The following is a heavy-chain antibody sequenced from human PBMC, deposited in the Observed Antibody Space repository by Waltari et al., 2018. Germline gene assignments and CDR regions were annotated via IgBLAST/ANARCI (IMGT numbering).Heavy chain of an antibody. Sequence: QVQLVQSGAEVKKPGASVKVSCKASGYTFTGYYMHWVRQAPGQGLEWMGWMNPNSGNTGYAQKFQGRVTMTRNTSISTAYMELSSLRSEDTAVYYCARGIDSSGCVWGQGTLVTVSS. CDR2: MNPNSGNT. J-gene: IGHJ4*02. CDR1: GYTFTGYY. V-gene: IGHV1-8*02. CDR3: ARGIDSSGCV. D-gene: IGHD6-19*01.